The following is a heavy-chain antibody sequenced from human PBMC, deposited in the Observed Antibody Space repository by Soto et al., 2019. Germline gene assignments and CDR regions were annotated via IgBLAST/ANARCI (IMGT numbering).Heavy chain of an antibody. CDR3: AREDGSSGGGVDYGMDV. D-gene: IGHD6-13*01. Sequence: PSETLSLTCAVYGGSFSGYYWSWIRQPPGKGLEWIGEINHSGSTNYNPSLKSRVTISVDTSKNQFSLKLSSVTAADTAVYYCAREDGSSGGGVDYGMDVWGQGTTVTVSS. CDR1: GGSFSGYY. V-gene: IGHV4-34*01. CDR2: INHSGST. J-gene: IGHJ6*02.